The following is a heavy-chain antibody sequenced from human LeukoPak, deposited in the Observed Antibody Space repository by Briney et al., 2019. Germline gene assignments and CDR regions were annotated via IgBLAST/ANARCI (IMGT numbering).Heavy chain of an antibody. CDR3: ATTTVGNYYYYYMDV. V-gene: IGHV1-2*02. CDR1: GYTFTGYY. J-gene: IGHJ6*03. D-gene: IGHD4-11*01. CDR2: INPNSGGT. Sequence: ASVKVSCKASGYTFTGYYMHWVRQAPGQGLEWMGWINPNSGGTNYAQKFQGRGTMTMDTAISTAYMELSRLRSDDTAVYYCATTTVGNYYYYYMDVWGKGTTVTVSS.